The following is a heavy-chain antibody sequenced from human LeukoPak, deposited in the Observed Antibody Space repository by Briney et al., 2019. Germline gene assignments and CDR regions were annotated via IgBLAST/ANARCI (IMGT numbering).Heavy chain of an antibody. D-gene: IGHD5-18*01. V-gene: IGHV3-21*01. CDR1: GFTFSSYS. CDR3: ATVDTAMVKVGGYYFDY. J-gene: IGHJ4*02. CDR2: ISSSSSYI. Sequence: GGSLRLSCAASGFTFSSYSMNWVRQAPGKGLEWVSSISSSSSYIYYADSVKGRFTISRDNAKNSLYLQMNSLRAEDTAVYYCATVDTAMVKVGGYYFDYWGQGTLVTVSS.